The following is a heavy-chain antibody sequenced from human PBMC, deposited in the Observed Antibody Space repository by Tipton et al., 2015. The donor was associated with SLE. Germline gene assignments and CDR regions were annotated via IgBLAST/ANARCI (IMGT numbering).Heavy chain of an antibody. D-gene: IGHD4/OR15-4a*01. V-gene: IGHV5-51*03. CDR2: IYPGDSDT. J-gene: IGHJ6*02. CDR1: GYSFTSYW. Sequence: VQSGAEVKKPGESLKISCKGSGYSFTSYWIGWVRQMPGKGLEWMGIIYPGDSDTRYSPSFQGQVTISADKSISTAYLQWSSLKASDTAMYYCARRSTISHYYYGMDVWGQGTTVTVSS. CDR3: ARRSTISHYYYGMDV.